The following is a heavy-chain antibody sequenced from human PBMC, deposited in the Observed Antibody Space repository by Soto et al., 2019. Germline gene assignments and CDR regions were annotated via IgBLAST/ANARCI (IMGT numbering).Heavy chain of an antibody. J-gene: IGHJ4*02. CDR3: ARGRSLGDF. V-gene: IGHV4-59*01. Sequence: QVQLQESGPGLVKPSEALTLTCTVSGGSISSFYWSWIRQPPGKGLEWIGYIYYSGSTNYNPSLKSRVTMSVDRSKNQFSLKLSYVTAADTAVYYCARGRSLGDFWGQGTLDTVSS. CDR2: IYYSGST. CDR1: GGSISSFY. D-gene: IGHD1-26*01.